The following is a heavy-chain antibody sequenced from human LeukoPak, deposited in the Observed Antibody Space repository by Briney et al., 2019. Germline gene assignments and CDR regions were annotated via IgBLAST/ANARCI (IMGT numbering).Heavy chain of an antibody. Sequence: QAGGSLRLSCAASGFTFSTYSTSWVRQAPGKGLEWVSTITAGGGNKDYADSVKGRFTISRDNSKNTLYLQMNSLRAEDTAVYYCAKGTGYSSGWYYFDYWGQGTLVTVSS. CDR1: GFTFSTYS. D-gene: IGHD6-19*01. CDR3: AKGTGYSSGWYYFDY. CDR2: ITAGGGNK. V-gene: IGHV3-23*01. J-gene: IGHJ4*02.